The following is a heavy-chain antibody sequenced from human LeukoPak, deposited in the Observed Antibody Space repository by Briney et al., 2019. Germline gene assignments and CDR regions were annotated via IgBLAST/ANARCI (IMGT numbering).Heavy chain of an antibody. V-gene: IGHV3-43*01. D-gene: IGHD3-22*01. J-gene: IGHJ5*01. CDR1: GFTFSSYW. Sequence: GGSLRLSCAASGFTFSSYWMHWVRQAPGKGLEWVCLISGDGGSTYFADSVKGRFTISRDNSKNSLYLQMNSLRTEDTAFYYCAKDSAIVSSSYSYNWFDFWGQGTLVTVSS. CDR3: AKDSAIVSSSYSYNWFDF. CDR2: ISGDGGST.